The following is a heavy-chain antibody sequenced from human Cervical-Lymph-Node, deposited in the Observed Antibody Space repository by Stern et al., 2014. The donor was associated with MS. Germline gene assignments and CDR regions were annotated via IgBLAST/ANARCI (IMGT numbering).Heavy chain of an antibody. Sequence: QLVQSGAEVKKPGASVRVSCKASGYTFTSYGISCVRQAPGQGLEWMGGIISYNVNTNYAQKLQGRVTMSTDTSTSTAYMELRSLRSDDTAVYYCARGLLGSENAFDIWGQGTMVTVSS. V-gene: IGHV1-18*01. CDR1: GYTFTSYG. CDR2: IISYNVNT. D-gene: IGHD2-15*01. CDR3: ARGLLGSENAFDI. J-gene: IGHJ3*02.